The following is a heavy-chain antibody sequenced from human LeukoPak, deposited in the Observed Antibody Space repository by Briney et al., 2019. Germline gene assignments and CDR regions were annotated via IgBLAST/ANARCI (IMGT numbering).Heavy chain of an antibody. CDR3: ARDPDYYDSSGYRRGSYYYYYYGMDV. Sequence: GGSLRLSCAASGFTFSSYAMHWVRQAPGKGLEWVAVISYDGSNKYYADSVKGRFTISRDNSKNTLYLQMNSLRAEDTAVYYCARDPDYYDSSGYRRGSYYYYYYGMDVWGQGTTVTVSS. D-gene: IGHD3-22*01. CDR1: GFTFSSYA. J-gene: IGHJ6*02. CDR2: ISYDGSNK. V-gene: IGHV3-30-3*01.